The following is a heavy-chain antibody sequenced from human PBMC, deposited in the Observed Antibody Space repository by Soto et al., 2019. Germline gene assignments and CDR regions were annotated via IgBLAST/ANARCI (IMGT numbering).Heavy chain of an antibody. J-gene: IGHJ4*02. CDR2: IYYSGST. V-gene: IGHV4-30-4*01. CDR1: GGSISSGDYY. CDR3: ASLTHYYDSSGYYPDYY. D-gene: IGHD3-22*01. Sequence: QVQLQESGPGLVKPSQTLSLTCTVSGGSISSGDYYLSWIRQPPGKGLEWIGYIYYSGSTYYNPYLKSRVTISVDTSKNQFSLQLSSVTAADTAVYYCASLTHYYDSSGYYPDYYWGKGTLVTVSS.